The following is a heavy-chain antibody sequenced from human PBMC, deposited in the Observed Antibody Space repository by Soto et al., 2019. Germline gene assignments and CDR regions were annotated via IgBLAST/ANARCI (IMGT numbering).Heavy chain of an antibody. CDR1: GFTFDDYA. J-gene: IGHJ5*02. Sequence: EVQLVESGGGLVQPGRSLRLSCAASGFTFDDYAMHWVRQAPGKGLEWVSGISWNSGSIGYADSVKGRFTISRDNAKNSLYLQMNSLRAEDSDFYYCAKDVVAATVEVNNWFDPWGQGTLVTVSS. V-gene: IGHV3-9*01. CDR3: AKDVVAATVEVNNWFDP. CDR2: ISWNSGSI. D-gene: IGHD2-15*01.